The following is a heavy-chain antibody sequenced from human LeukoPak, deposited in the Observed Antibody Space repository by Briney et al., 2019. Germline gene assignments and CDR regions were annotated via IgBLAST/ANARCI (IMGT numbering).Heavy chain of an antibody. CDR3: ARSQMATTNRDY. CDR2: ISGSGGST. D-gene: IGHD5-24*01. CDR1: GFTFSSYA. J-gene: IGHJ4*02. Sequence: GGSLRLSCAASGFTFSSYAMSWVRQAPGKGLEWVSAISGSGGSTYYAGSVKGRFTISRDNSKNTLYLQMNSLRAEDTAVYYCARSQMATTNRDYWGQGTLVTVSS. V-gene: IGHV3-23*01.